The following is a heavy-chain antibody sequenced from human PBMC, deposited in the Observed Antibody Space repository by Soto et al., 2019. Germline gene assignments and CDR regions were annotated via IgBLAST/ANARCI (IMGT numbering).Heavy chain of an antibody. V-gene: IGHV4-34*01. D-gene: IGHD3-16*01. J-gene: IGHJ4*02. Sequence: ETLSLTCAVSGGSFRGYFWSWIRQSPDKGLEWIGEINDSGSTYYNPSFKSRLTISVDTSKSQISLTLTSVTAADSAVYYCQGGDFWGQGTRVTVSS. CDR3: QGGDF. CDR1: GGSFRGYF. CDR2: INDSGST.